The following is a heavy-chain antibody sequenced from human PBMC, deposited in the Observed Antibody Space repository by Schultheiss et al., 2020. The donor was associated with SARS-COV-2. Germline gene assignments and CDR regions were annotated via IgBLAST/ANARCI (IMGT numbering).Heavy chain of an antibody. CDR3: ARAYAIRDYYYYGMDV. D-gene: IGHD2-8*01. CDR1: GFTFSSYS. Sequence: GGSLRLSCAASGFTFSSYSMNWVRQAPGKGLEWVSSISSSSSYIYYADSVKGRFTISRDNSKNTLYLQMNSLRAEDTAVYYCARAYAIRDYYYYGMDVWGQGTTVTVSS. J-gene: IGHJ6*02. V-gene: IGHV3-21*04. CDR2: ISSSSSYI.